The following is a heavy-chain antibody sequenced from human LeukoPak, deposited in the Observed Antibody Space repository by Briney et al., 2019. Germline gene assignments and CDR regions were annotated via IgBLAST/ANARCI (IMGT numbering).Heavy chain of an antibody. V-gene: IGHV4-4*07. J-gene: IGHJ4*02. Sequence: ASETLSLTCTVSGGSISSYYWSWIRQPAGKGLEWIGRIYTSGSTNYNPSLKSRVTMSVDTSKNQFSLKLSSVTAADTAVYYCARGSYDILTGYSYYFDYWGQGTLVTVSS. D-gene: IGHD3-9*01. CDR3: ARGSYDILTGYSYYFDY. CDR2: IYTSGST. CDR1: GGSISSYY.